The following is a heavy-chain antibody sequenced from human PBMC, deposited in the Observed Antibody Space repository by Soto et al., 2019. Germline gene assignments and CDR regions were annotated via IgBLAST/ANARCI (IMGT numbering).Heavy chain of an antibody. D-gene: IGHD3-3*01. V-gene: IGHV1-3*01. CDR3: EAGSFWDDFWSGYPL. CDR1: GYTFTSYA. CDR2: IIAGNGNT. J-gene: IGHJ6*03. Sequence: ASVKVSCKASGYTFTSYAMHWVRQAPGQRLEWMGWIIAGNGNTKYSQKFQDRVTITRDTSTSTAYMELSSLRSEDTAVYYCEAGSFWDDFWSGYPLWGKGTTVTVS.